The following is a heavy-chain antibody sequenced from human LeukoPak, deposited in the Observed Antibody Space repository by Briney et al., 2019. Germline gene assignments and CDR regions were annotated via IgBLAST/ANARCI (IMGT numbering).Heavy chain of an antibody. D-gene: IGHD5-18*01. CDR1: GGTFSSYA. Sequence: ASVKVSCKASGGTFSSYAISWVRQAPGQGLEWMGRIIPILGIANYAQKFQGRVTITADKSTSTAYMGLSSLRSEDTAVYYCARDSGCSYGYAINWFDPWGQGTLVTVSS. CDR2: IIPILGIA. V-gene: IGHV1-69*04. J-gene: IGHJ5*02. CDR3: ARDSGCSYGYAINWFDP.